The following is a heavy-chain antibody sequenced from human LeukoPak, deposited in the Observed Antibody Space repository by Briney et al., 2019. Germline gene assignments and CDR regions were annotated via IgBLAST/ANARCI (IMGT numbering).Heavy chain of an antibody. CDR2: INDSGST. CDR3: ARRPVAAGRSVRYFDY. D-gene: IGHD6-19*01. J-gene: IGHJ4*02. CDR1: GGSFGVNY. Sequence: PSECLSLTCAVYGGSFGVNYWGCVRQPPGKGLGWIGEINDSGSTSYNPSLTSRVTISGDASKNQLSLKLSSVTAADTAVYYCARRPVAAGRSVRYFDYWGQGTLVTVSS. V-gene: IGHV4-34*01.